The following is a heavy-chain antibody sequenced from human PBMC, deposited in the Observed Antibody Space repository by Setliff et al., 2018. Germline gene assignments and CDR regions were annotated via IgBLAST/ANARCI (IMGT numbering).Heavy chain of an antibody. CDR2: INPSGGST. CDR1: GGTFSSYA. D-gene: IGHD3-10*01. Sequence: ASVKVSCKASGGTFSSYAISWVRQAPGQGLEWMGIINPSGGSTSYAQKFQGRVTMTRDTSTSTVYMELSSLRSEDTAVYYCARLFPYYYGSSWGQGTLVTVSS. CDR3: ARLFPYYYGSS. V-gene: IGHV1-46*01. J-gene: IGHJ4*02.